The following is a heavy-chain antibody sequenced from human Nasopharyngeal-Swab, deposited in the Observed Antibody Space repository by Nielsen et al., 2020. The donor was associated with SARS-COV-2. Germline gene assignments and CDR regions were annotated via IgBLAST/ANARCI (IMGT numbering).Heavy chain of an antibody. CDR2: TYYTGST. CDR3: ERAPALRGHANMDV. CDR1: GDSISNDY. D-gene: IGHD3-9*01. Sequence: PETLSLTCTLSGDSISNDYWSWSRQAQGEGLEWNGYTYYTGSTHCNPPLKSRVTISVDRSKNQFSLNLSSVTAEDTAVYYCERAPALRGHANMDVWGKGTTVTVSS. J-gene: IGHJ6*03. V-gene: IGHV4-59*01.